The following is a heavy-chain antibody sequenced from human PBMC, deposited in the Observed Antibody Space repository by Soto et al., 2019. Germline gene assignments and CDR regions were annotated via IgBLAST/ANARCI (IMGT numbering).Heavy chain of an antibody. CDR2: IIPIFGTA. D-gene: IGHD2-15*01. V-gene: IGHV1-69*01. CDR1: GGTFSSYA. J-gene: IGHJ6*02. Sequence: QVQLVQSGAEVKKPGSSVKVSCKASGGTFSSYAISWVRQAPGQGLEWMGGIIPIFGTANYAQKFQGRVTITADESTSTAYVELSSLRSEDTAVYYCARGALGYCSGGSCRSYYYYGMDVWGQGTTVTVSS. CDR3: ARGALGYCSGGSCRSYYYYGMDV.